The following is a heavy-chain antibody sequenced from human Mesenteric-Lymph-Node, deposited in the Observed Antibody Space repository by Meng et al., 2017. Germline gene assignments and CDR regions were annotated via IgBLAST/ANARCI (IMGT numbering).Heavy chain of an antibody. CDR3: ARGFFFD. CDR2: ISYDGSNK. CDR1: GFTCSSYA. V-gene: IGHV3-30*01. Sequence: QGNLGGFGGGLVEPGRSLSISGAASGFTCSSYAMHWVRQAPGKGLEWVAVISYDGSNKYYADSVKGRFTISRDNSKNTLYLQMNSLRAEDTAVYYCARGFFFDWGQGTLVTVSS. J-gene: IGHJ4*02.